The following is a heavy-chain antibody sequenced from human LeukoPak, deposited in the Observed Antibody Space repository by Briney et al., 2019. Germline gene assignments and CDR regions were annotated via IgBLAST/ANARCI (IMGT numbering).Heavy chain of an antibody. V-gene: IGHV1-2*02. D-gene: IGHD3-10*01. CDR3: ARVLWFGERGYFDY. J-gene: IGHJ4*02. CDR2: INPNSGGT. Sequence: ASVKVSCKASGYTFTGYYMHWVRQAPGQGLEWMGWINPNSGGTNYAQKFQGRVTMTRDTSISTAYMELSRLRSDDTAVYYCARVLWFGERGYFDYWGQGTLVTVFS. CDR1: GYTFTGYY.